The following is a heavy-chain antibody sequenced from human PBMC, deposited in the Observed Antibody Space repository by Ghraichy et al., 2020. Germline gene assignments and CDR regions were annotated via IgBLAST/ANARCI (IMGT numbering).Heavy chain of an antibody. Sequence: GGSLRLSCAASGFTFSSYAMSWVRQAPGKGLEWVSAISGSGGNTYYAESVKGRFTISRDNSKNTLYLQMNSLRAEDTAVYYCAKCSSGWLVDFWGQGTLVTVSS. CDR3: AKCSSGWLVDF. CDR2: ISGSGGNT. J-gene: IGHJ4*02. CDR1: GFTFSSYA. V-gene: IGHV3-23*01. D-gene: IGHD6-19*01.